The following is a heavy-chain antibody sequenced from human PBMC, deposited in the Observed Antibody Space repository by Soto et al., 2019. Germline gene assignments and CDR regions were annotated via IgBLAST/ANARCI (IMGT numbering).Heavy chain of an antibody. CDR1: GFTFSSYW. J-gene: IGHJ3*02. D-gene: IGHD3-10*01. V-gene: IGHV3-7*04. CDR2: IKHDESEK. Sequence: EVQLVESGGGLVQPGGSLRLSCAASGFTFSSYWMSWVRQAPGKGLEWVANIKHDESEKSYVDSVEGRFTISRDNPKNSLYLQMNSRRVEDTAVYYCAREGRGGFDTWGQGTMVTVSS. CDR3: AREGRGGFDT.